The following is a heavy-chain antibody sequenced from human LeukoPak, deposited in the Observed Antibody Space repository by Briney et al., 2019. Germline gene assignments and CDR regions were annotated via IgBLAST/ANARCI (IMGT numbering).Heavy chain of an antibody. CDR2: INHSGST. CDR1: GGSISSGGYY. CDR3: ARGDYSYGLPTNYYYYYGMDV. J-gene: IGHJ6*02. V-gene: IGHV4-30-2*01. Sequence: SQTLSLTCAVSGGSISSGGYYWSWIRQPPGKGLEWIGEINHSGSTNYNPSLKSRVTISVDTSKNQFSLKLSSVTAADTAVYYCARGDYSYGLPTNYYYYYGMDVWGQGTTVTVSS. D-gene: IGHD5-18*01.